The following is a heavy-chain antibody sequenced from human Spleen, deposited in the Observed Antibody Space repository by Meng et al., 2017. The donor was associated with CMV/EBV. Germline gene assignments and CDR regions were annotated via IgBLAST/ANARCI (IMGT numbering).Heavy chain of an antibody. CDR2: ISGSGGST. CDR1: GFTFSSHA. D-gene: IGHD2-21*02. Sequence: GGSLRLSCAASGFTFSSHAMNWVRQAPGKGLEWVSAISGSGGSTYYADSVKGRFTISRDNSKNTLYLRMDSLRAEDTAVYYCATSAGDSPGFDYWGQGTLVTVSS. CDR3: ATSAGDSPGFDY. V-gene: IGHV3-23*01. J-gene: IGHJ4*02.